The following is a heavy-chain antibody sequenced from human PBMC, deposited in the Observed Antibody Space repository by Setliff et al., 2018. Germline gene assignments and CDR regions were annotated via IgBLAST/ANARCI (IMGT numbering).Heavy chain of an antibody. CDR3: AKEPAVSLTEAVRRTYYDHAMDA. CDR2: ISPYNGQT. CDR1: GYTFTYFG. D-gene: IGHD3-9*01. Sequence: ASVKVSCKASGYTFTYFGLSWVRQAPGQGLEWMGWISPYNGQTTYAQRFQGRITMTTDTSTDTAYMELRNLRSDDTAIYFCAKEPAVSLTEAVRRTYYDHAMDAWGQGTTVTVSS. J-gene: IGHJ6*02. V-gene: IGHV1-18*01.